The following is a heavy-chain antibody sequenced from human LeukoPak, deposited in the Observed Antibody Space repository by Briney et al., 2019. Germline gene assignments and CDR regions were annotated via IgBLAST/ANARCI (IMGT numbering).Heavy chain of an antibody. CDR2: FDPEDGET. CDR1: GYTLTELS. Sequence: GASVKVSCKVSGYTLTELSMHWVRQARGKGLEWMGGFDPEDGETIYAQKFQGRVTMTEDISTDTAYMELSSLRSEDTAVYYCVGPAGYFDYWRQGTLVTVSS. V-gene: IGHV1-24*01. J-gene: IGHJ4*02. CDR3: VGPAGYFDY.